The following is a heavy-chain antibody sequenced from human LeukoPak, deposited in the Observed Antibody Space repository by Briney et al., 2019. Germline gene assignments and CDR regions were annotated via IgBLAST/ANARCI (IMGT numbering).Heavy chain of an antibody. Sequence: ASETLSLTCTVSGGSISSGSYCWSWIRQPAGKGLEWIGHIYTSGNTNYNPSLKSRVTISVDTSKNQFSLKLGSVTAADTAVYYCARDPGLLVRGSRRGYDGNYYYMDVWGKGTTVTTSS. J-gene: IGHJ6*03. CDR2: IYTSGNT. D-gene: IGHD3-10*01. CDR3: ARDPGLLVRGSRRGYDGNYYYMDV. CDR1: GGSISSGSYC. V-gene: IGHV4-61*09.